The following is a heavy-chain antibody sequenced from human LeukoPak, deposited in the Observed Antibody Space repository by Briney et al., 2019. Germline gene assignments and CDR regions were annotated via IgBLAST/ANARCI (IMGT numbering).Heavy chain of an antibody. CDR3: ARTDFWSGYSYNWFDP. D-gene: IGHD3-3*01. CDR1: GGSISSGDYY. V-gene: IGHV4-30-4*08. J-gene: IGHJ5*02. Sequence: SQTLSLTCTVSGGSISSGDYYWSWIRQPPGKGLEWIGYIYYSGSTYYNPSLESRVTISVDTSKNQFSLKLSSVTAADTAVYYCARTDFWSGYSYNWFDPWGQGTLVTVSS. CDR2: IYYSGST.